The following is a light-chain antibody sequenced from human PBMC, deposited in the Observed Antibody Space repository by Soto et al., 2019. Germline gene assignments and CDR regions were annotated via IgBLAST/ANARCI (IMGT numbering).Light chain of an antibody. V-gene: IGLV1-47*01. CDR1: SSNIGSNY. Sequence: QSVLTQPPSASGTPGQRVTISCSGSSSNIGSNYEYWYQQFPGTAPKLLIYRNNQRPSGVPDRFSGSKSATSASLAISGLRSEDEADYYCATWDDSLSTVVFGGGTKLTVL. CDR2: RNN. CDR3: ATWDDSLSTVV. J-gene: IGLJ2*01.